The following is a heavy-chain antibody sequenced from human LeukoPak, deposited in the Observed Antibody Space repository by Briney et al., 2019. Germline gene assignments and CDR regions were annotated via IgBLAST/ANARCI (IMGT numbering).Heavy chain of an antibody. CDR2: INPKTGGT. CDR3: ASLGAMITFGGVIVGEIDY. CDR1: GYIFTGHY. J-gene: IGHJ4*02. Sequence: GASVKVSCKASGYIFTGHYMNWVRQVPGQGLEWMGRINPKTGGTNYAQNFQGRVTMTRDTSISTTYMELSRLRSDDTAVYYCASLGAMITFGGVIVGEIDYWGQGTLVTVSS. V-gene: IGHV1-2*06. D-gene: IGHD3-16*02.